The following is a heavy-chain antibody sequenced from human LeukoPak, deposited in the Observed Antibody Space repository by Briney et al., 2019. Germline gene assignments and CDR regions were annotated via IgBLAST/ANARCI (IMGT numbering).Heavy chain of an antibody. CDR1: GGSISSYY. CDR2: IYYSGST. D-gene: IGHD1-26*01. Sequence: SETLSLTCTVSGGSISSYYWSWIRQPPGKGLEWIGYIYYSGSTNYNPSLKSRVTISVDTSKNQFSLKLSSVTAADTAVYYCARLALQEVGATQTYYLDYWGQGTLVTVSS. V-gene: IGHV4-59*12. CDR3: ARLALQEVGATQTYYLDY. J-gene: IGHJ4*02.